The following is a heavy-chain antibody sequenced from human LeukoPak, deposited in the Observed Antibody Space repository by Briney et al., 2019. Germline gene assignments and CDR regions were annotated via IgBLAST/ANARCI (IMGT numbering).Heavy chain of an antibody. D-gene: IGHD3-22*01. CDR3: ASYYYDSSGYFQR. J-gene: IGHJ1*01. CDR2: IWYDGSNK. Sequence: PGRSLRLSCAASGFTFSSYGVHWVRQAPGKGLEWVAVIWYDGSNKDYADSVKGRFTISRDNSKNTLYLQMNSLRAEDTAVYYCASYYYDSSGYFQRWGQGTLVTVSS. CDR1: GFTFSSYG. V-gene: IGHV3-33*01.